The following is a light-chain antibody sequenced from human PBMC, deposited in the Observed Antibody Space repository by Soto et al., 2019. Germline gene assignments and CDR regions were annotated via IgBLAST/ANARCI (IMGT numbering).Light chain of an antibody. CDR1: QTFGRTY. CDR3: QQFGTSPLYT. Sequence: SVLTQSQGTLSVSPGERVTLSCRASQTFGRTYLAWYQQKPGQSPRLLIYDASSRATGIPDRFSGSGSGTDFTLTISRLEPEDYAVYHCQQFGTSPLYTFGQGTKVDIK. CDR2: DAS. J-gene: IGKJ2*01. V-gene: IGKV3-20*01.